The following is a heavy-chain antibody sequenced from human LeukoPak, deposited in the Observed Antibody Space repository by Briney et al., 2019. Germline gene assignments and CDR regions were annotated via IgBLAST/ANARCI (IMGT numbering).Heavy chain of an antibody. CDR3: AKAFTSGGSCYDY. D-gene: IGHD2-15*01. J-gene: IGHJ4*02. V-gene: IGHV3-9*01. CDR2: ISWNSGSI. Sequence: GRSLRLSCAASGFTFDDYAMHWVRQAPGKGLEWVSGISWNSGSIGYADSVKGRFTISRDNAKNSLYLQMNSLRAEDTALYYCAKAFTSGGSCYDYWGQGTLVTVYS. CDR1: GFTFDDYA.